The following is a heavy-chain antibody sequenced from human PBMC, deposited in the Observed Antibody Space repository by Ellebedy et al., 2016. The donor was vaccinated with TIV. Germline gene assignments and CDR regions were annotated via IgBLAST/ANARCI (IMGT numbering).Heavy chain of an antibody. J-gene: IGHJ5*02. Sequence: ASVKVSCKASGGTFTSYDINWVRQAPGQGLEWMGGIIPIFGTANYAQKFQGRVTITADESTSTAYMELSSLRSEDTAVYYCARDQDCSSTSCYPGLRVFDPWGQGTLVTVSS. D-gene: IGHD2-2*01. CDR1: GGTFTSYD. CDR2: IIPIFGTA. CDR3: ARDQDCSSTSCYPGLRVFDP. V-gene: IGHV1-69*13.